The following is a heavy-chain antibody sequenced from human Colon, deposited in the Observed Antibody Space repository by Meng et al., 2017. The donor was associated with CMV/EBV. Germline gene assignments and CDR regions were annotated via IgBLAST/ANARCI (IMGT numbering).Heavy chain of an antibody. CDR3: ARETAQWLRGYYFDH. CDR2: ISTSGSTM. J-gene: IGHJ4*02. D-gene: IGHD5-12*01. CDR1: GFTFSSYE. Sequence: GRSLRLSCAASGFTFSSYEMNWVRQAPGKGLEWVSNISTSGSTMYYADSVKGRFTISRDNAQNSLFLQMNSLTAEDTAVYYCARETAQWLRGYYFDHWGQGTLVTVSS. V-gene: IGHV3-48*03.